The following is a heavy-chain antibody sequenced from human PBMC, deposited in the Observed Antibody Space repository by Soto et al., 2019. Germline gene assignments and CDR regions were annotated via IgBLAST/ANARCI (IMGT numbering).Heavy chain of an antibody. V-gene: IGHV1-69*06. D-gene: IGHD5-12*01. J-gene: IGHJ3*02. Sequence: QVQLVQSGAEVKKPGSSVKVSCKASGGTFSSYAISWVRQAPGQGLEWMGGIIPIFGTANYAQKFQGRVTITEDKSTTTYYMERSSLRAEDTAVYYCASDHPYARNGYHSDDFDIWGQGTMVTVSS. CDR1: GGTFSSYA. CDR3: ASDHPYARNGYHSDDFDI. CDR2: IIPIFGTA.